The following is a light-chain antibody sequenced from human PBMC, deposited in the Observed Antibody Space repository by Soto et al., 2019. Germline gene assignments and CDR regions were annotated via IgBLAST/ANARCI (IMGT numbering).Light chain of an antibody. CDR2: EVS. Sequence: QSALTQPASVSGSPGQSITISCTGTTRDVGGYNYVSWYQQHPGKAPKLMIYEVSNRPSGVPNRFSGSKSGNTASLTISGLQAEDEADYYCISYTSSGAYVVFGGGTKLTVL. J-gene: IGLJ2*01. CDR3: ISYTSSGAYVV. CDR1: TRDVGGYNY. V-gene: IGLV2-14*01.